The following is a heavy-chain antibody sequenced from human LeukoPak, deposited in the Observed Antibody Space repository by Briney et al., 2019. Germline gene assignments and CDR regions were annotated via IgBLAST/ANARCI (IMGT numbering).Heavy chain of an antibody. CDR3: AKGEGGNRGGVVDY. V-gene: IGHV3-23*01. CDR2: ITGSHGTT. CDR1: GFTFSSFA. Sequence: GGSLRLSCAASGFTFSSFAMNWVRQAPGKGLEWVSSITGSHGTTYNTDSVKGRFTISRDNSKNTLYLQMNSLRAEDTAVYYCAKGEGGNRGGVVDYWGQGTLVTVSS. D-gene: IGHD4-23*01. J-gene: IGHJ4*02.